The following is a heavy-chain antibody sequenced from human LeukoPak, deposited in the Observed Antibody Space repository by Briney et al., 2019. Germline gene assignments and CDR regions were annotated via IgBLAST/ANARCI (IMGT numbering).Heavy chain of an antibody. CDR2: INHSGSA. V-gene: IGHV4-34*01. CDR3: ARGDYYYMDV. CDR1: GGSFSGYY. J-gene: IGHJ6*03. Sequence: PSETLSLTCVVYGGSFSGYYWSWTRLSPGKGLEWIGEINHSGSANHNVSLKSRVTISVDTSKNQFSLKLSSVTAADTAVYYCARGDYYYMDVWGKGTTVAVSS.